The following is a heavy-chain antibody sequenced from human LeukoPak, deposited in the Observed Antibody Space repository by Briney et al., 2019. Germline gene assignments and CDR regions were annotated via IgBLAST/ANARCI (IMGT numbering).Heavy chain of an antibody. CDR2: ISSSGSTI. V-gene: IGHV3-48*03. D-gene: IGHD4-17*01. CDR1: GFTFSSYE. J-gene: IGHJ4*02. Sequence: GGSLRLSCAASGFTFSSYEMNWVRQAPGKGLEWVSYISSSGSTIYYADSVKGRFTISRDNAKSSLYLQMSRLRAEDTAVYYCATLSVTYYFDYWGQGTLVTVSS. CDR3: ATLSVTYYFDY.